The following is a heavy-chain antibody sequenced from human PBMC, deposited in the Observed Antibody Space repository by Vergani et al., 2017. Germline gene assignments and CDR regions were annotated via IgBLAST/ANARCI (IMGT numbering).Heavy chain of an antibody. D-gene: IGHD2-2*01. Sequence: QVQLVQSGAEVKKPGASVKVSCKASGYTFTGYYMHWVRQAPGQGLEWMGWINPNSGGTNYAQKFQGRVTMTRDTSISTAYMELSRLRSDDTAVYYCARDGPGPNCSSTSCHYYYYYYMDVWGKXP. CDR1: GYTFTGYY. CDR3: ARDGPGPNCSSTSCHYYYYYYMDV. V-gene: IGHV1-2*02. J-gene: IGHJ6*03. CDR2: INPNSGGT.